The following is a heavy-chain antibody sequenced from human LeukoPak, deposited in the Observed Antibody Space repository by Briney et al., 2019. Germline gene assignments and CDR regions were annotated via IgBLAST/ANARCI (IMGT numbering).Heavy chain of an antibody. CDR3: AKRAISRTMVRGVPY. D-gene: IGHD3-10*01. V-gene: IGHV3-23*01. CDR2: ISGSGGST. Sequence: GGSLRLSCAASGFTFSSYAMSWVRQAPGKGLEWVSTISGSGGSTYYADSVKGRFTISRDNSKNTLYLQMNSLRAEDTAVYYCAKRAISRTMVRGVPYWGQGTLVTVSS. J-gene: IGHJ4*02. CDR1: GFTFSSYA.